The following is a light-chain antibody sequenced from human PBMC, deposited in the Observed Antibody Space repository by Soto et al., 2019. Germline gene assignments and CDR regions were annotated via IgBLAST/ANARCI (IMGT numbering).Light chain of an antibody. CDR3: QQRSNWPPLT. V-gene: IGKV3-11*01. Sequence: EIVMTQPPPTLSVSPGERATLSCRASQSIGTNLAWYQQKPGQAPRLLIFAASTRATGIAARFSGRGSGTDFTLTISSLEPEDFAVYYCQQRSNWPPLTFGGGTKVDIK. CDR2: AAS. J-gene: IGKJ4*01. CDR1: QSIGTN.